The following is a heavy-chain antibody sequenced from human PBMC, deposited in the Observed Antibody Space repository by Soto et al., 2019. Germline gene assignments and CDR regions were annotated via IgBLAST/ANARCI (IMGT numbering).Heavy chain of an antibody. Sequence: SETLSLTCSVSGGSISNRNYYWAWVRQPPGKGLEWIGNIYYDGSTYYHPSFRGRLTISVDTSKNHFSLKLGSLTAADTAIYYCESLQVPGNFDYSGQGTPVTVSS. D-gene: IGHD1-1*01. V-gene: IGHV4-39*02. CDR1: GGSISNRNYY. CDR2: IYYDGST. CDR3: ESLQVPGNFDY. J-gene: IGHJ4*02.